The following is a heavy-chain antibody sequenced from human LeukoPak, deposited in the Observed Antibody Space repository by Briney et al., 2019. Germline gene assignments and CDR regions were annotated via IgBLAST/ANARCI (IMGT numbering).Heavy chain of an antibody. CDR2: INPDGTII. Sequence: PGGSLRLSCVVSGFTYTDYWMHWFRQAPGKGPVWVSRINPDGTIIDYADSVKGRFIISRDNAKNLLYLQMNGLRADDTAVYYCAKDLSWNTADRWGQGILVTVSS. V-gene: IGHV3-74*01. J-gene: IGHJ5*02. CDR1: GFTYTDYW. D-gene: IGHD5-18*01. CDR3: AKDLSWNTADR.